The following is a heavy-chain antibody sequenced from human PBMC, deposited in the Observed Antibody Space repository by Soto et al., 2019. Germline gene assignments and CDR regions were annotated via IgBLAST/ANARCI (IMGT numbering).Heavy chain of an antibody. D-gene: IGHD6-13*01. CDR2: MNPNSGHT. Sequence: QVQLVQSGAEVKKPGASVKVSCKASGYTFTSYDINWVGQATGQGLEWMGWMNPNSGHTGYAQKFQGRVTMTRNTSMSTAYMELSSRRSEDTAVYYCAIERSAGTGWFDPWGQGNLVTVSS. CDR3: AIERSAGTGWFDP. J-gene: IGHJ5*02. V-gene: IGHV1-8*01. CDR1: GYTFTSYD.